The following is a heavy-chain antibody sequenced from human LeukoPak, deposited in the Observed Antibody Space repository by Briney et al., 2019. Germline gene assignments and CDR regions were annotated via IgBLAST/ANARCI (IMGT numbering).Heavy chain of an antibody. V-gene: IGHV4-4*07. D-gene: IGHD6-13*01. CDR2: IYTSGST. Sequence: PSETLSLTCTVSSGSFGSYYWNWLRQPAGKGLEWIGHIYTSGSTNYNPSLKSRVTMSVDTSKNQFSLKLSSVTAADTAVYYCARGAAKFDPWGQGTLVTVSS. CDR3: ARGAAKFDP. J-gene: IGHJ5*02. CDR1: SGSFGSYY.